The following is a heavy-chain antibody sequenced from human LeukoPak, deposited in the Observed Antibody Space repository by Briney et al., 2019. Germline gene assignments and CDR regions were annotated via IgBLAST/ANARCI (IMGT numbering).Heavy chain of an antibody. CDR3: ARDKVVAATDAFDI. D-gene: IGHD2-15*01. V-gene: IGHV3-30-3*01. Sequence: PGGSLRLSCAASGFTFSSYAMHWVRQAPGKGLEWVAVISYDGSNKYYADSVKGRFTISRDNSKNTLYLQMNSLRAEDTAVYYCARDKVVAATDAFDIWGQGTMVTVSS. CDR2: ISYDGSNK. J-gene: IGHJ3*02. CDR1: GFTFSSYA.